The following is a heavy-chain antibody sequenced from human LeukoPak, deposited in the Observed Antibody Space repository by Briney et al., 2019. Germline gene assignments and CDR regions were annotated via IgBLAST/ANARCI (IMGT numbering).Heavy chain of an antibody. D-gene: IGHD3-3*01. CDR1: GFTFSNYW. Sequence: GGSLRLSCAASGFTFSNYWMNWVRQAPGKGLEWVANIKQDGSEKYYVDSVKGRFTISRDNAKNSLYLQMNSLRAEDTAVYYCARDPTDLYYYYMDVWGKGTTVTVSS. CDR2: IKQDGSEK. CDR3: ARDPTDLYYYYMDV. V-gene: IGHV3-7*01. J-gene: IGHJ6*03.